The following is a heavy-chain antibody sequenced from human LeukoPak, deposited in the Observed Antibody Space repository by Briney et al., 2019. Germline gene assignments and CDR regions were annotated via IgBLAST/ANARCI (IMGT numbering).Heavy chain of an antibody. J-gene: IGHJ2*01. D-gene: IGHD1-26*01. Sequence: GGSLRLSCVASEFTFSSHAMNWVRQAPGKGLEWVSSISGGGESTYYADSVKGRFTVSRDNSRNTLFLHMNTLRAEDTAIYYCAKDRTVGASYWYFDLWGRGTLVTVSS. CDR2: ISGGGEST. CDR1: EFTFSSHA. V-gene: IGHV3-23*01. CDR3: AKDRTVGASYWYFDL.